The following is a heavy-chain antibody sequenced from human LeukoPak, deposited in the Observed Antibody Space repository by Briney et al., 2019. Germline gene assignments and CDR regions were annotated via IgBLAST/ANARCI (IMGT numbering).Heavy chain of an antibody. CDR1: GVSISSYY. Sequence: SETLSLTCTVSGVSISSYYWTWIRQSAGKGLEWIGRIYSSGSTNYNPSLKSRVTISLDTSKNQFSLKLSSVTAADTAVYYCARGENYYDSSGFDYWGQGTLVTVSS. CDR2: IYSSGST. V-gene: IGHV4-4*07. D-gene: IGHD3-22*01. CDR3: ARGENYYDSSGFDY. J-gene: IGHJ4*02.